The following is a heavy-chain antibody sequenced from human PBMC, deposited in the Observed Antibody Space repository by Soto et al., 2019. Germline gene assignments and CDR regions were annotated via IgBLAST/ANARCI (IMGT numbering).Heavy chain of an antibody. Sequence: EVQLVESGGGLVKPGGSLRLSCAASGFTFTNYSFNWVRQPPGKGLEWISYVSSRARDTSYAVSVKGRVTISRDGAKNSVSLEMHSLTGEDTAVYYCVSDSQYAFCLWGQGTMVTVSS. CDR3: VSDSQYAFCL. V-gene: IGHV3-48*01. CDR1: GFTFTNYS. D-gene: IGHD2-8*01. J-gene: IGHJ3*01. CDR2: VSSRARDT.